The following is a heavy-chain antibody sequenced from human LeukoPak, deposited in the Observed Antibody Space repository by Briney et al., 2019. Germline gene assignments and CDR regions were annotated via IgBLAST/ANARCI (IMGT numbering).Heavy chain of an antibody. D-gene: IGHD1-26*01. CDR1: GVSISRYY. V-gene: IGHV4-4*07. J-gene: IGHJ4*02. CDR2: IYSSGST. Sequence: SETLSLTCTVSGVSISRYYWSWIRQPAGKGLEWIGRIYSSGSTTYNPSLKSRVTMSIDTSKNQFSLKLSFVTAADTAVYYCARDQGGATSYWGQGTLVTVSS. CDR3: ARDQGGATSY.